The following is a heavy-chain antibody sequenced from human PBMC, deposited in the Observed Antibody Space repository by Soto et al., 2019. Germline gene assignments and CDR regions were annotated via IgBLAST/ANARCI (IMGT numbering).Heavy chain of an antibody. D-gene: IGHD3-3*01. CDR1: GFTFSSYS. CDR3: ARGVRADFWSGYFPANWFDP. Sequence: GGSLRLSCAASGFTFSSYSMNWVRQAPGKGLEWVSYISSSSSTIYYADSVKGRFTTSRDNAKNSLYLQMNSLRDEDTAVYYCARGVRADFWSGYFPANWFDPWGQGTLVTVSS. CDR2: ISSSSSTI. J-gene: IGHJ5*02. V-gene: IGHV3-48*02.